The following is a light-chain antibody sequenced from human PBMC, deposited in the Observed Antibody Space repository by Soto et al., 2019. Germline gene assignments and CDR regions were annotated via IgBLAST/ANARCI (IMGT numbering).Light chain of an antibody. Sequence: IVLTQSPATLSLSPGKRATLSCRASQNISNYLIWYQQKSGQAPRLLIYGASFRATDIPDRFSGSGSGTDFTLTISRLEPEDFAVYYCQQYGRSPWTFGQGTKVDIK. CDR1: QNISNY. CDR3: QQYGRSPWT. V-gene: IGKV3-20*01. CDR2: GAS. J-gene: IGKJ1*01.